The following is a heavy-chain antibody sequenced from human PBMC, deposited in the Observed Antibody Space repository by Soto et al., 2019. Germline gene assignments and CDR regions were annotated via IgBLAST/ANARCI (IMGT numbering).Heavy chain of an antibody. Sequence: GESLKISCKGSGYSFTSYWIGWVRQMPGKGLEWMGIIYPGDSDTRYSPSFQGQVTISADKSISTAYLQWSSLKASDTAMYYCARPISSPAGDWFRKEGWGPRNNVTVP. V-gene: IGHV5-51*01. D-gene: IGHD3-9*01. CDR2: IYPGDSDT. J-gene: IGHJ6*02. CDR3: ARPISSPAGDWFRKEG. CDR1: GYSFTSYW.